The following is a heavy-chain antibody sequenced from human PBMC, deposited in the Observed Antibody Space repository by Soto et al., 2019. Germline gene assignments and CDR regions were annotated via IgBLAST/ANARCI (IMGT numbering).Heavy chain of an antibody. V-gene: IGHV4-34*01. CDR1: GGSFSGYY. D-gene: IGHD3-3*01. Sequence: SETLSLTCAVYGGSFSGYYWSWIRQPPGKGLEWIGEINHSGSTNYNPSLKSRVTISVDTSKNQFSLKLSSVTAAVTAVYYCARHVWSGSKRTFDYWGQGTLVTVSS. J-gene: IGHJ4*02. CDR3: ARHVWSGSKRTFDY. CDR2: INHSGST.